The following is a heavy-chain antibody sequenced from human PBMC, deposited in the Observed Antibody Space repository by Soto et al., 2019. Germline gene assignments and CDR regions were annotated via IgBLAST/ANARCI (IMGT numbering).Heavy chain of an antibody. J-gene: IGHJ4*02. D-gene: IGHD3-22*01. V-gene: IGHV4-34*01. Sequence: PSETLSLTCAVYGGSFSGYYWSWIRQPPGKGLEWIGEINHSGSTNYNPSLKSRVTISVDTSKNQFSLKLSSVTAADTAVYYCAHYDSSGYYFFDYWGQGTLVTVS. CDR3: AHYDSSGYYFFDY. CDR2: INHSGST. CDR1: GGSFSGYY.